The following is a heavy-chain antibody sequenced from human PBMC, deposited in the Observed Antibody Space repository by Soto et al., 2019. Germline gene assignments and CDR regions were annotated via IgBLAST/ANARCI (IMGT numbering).Heavy chain of an antibody. CDR1: GGSISSYY. Sequence: SETLSLTCTVSGGSISSYYWSWIRQPPGKGLEWIGYIYYSGSTNYNPSLKSRVTISVDTSKNQFSLKLSSVTAADTAVYYCARAARYCSGGSCYTYWFDPWGQGTLVTVSS. V-gene: IGHV4-59*01. J-gene: IGHJ5*02. CDR3: ARAARYCSGGSCYTYWFDP. CDR2: IYYSGST. D-gene: IGHD2-15*01.